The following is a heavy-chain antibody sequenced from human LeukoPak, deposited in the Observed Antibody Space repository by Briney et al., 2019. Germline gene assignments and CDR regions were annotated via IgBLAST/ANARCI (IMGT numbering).Heavy chain of an antibody. J-gene: IGHJ4*02. D-gene: IGHD3-22*01. V-gene: IGHV1-46*01. CDR2: INPSGGST. CDR3: ARAIYSIGYYETQYYFDY. CDR1: GYTFTIYY. Sequence: GASVKVSFKASGYTFTIYYMHWVRHAPGQGLEWMGIINPSGGSTSYAQKFQGRVTMTRDTSTSTVYMELSSLRSEDTAVYYCARAIYSIGYYETQYYFDYWGQGTLVTVSS.